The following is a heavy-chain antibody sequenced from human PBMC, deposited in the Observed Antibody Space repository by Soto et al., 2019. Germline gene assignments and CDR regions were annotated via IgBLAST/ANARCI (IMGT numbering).Heavy chain of an antibody. CDR2: IIPMFGTT. CDR1: GGTFSTSG. D-gene: IGHD3-16*01. Sequence: QVQLVQSGAEVKKPGSSVKVSCKASGGTFSTSGISWVRQAPGQGLEWMGGIIPMFGTTNYAQKFQGRVTITADKSTSTAYMEVSSLRSEDTAMYYCARSYSFGGVLPPTGDSWGQGALVTVSS. J-gene: IGHJ4*02. CDR3: ARSYSFGGVLPPTGDS. V-gene: IGHV1-69*06.